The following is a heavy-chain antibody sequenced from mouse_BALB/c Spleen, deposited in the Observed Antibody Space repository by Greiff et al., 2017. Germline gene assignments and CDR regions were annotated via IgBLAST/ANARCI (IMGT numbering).Heavy chain of an antibody. CDR2: ISSGGST. CDR1: GFTFSSYA. J-gene: IGHJ1*01. D-gene: IGHD1-1*01. Sequence: EVQLVESGGGLVKPGGSLKLSCAASGFTFSSYAMSWVRQTPEKRLEWVASISSGGSTYYPDSVKGRFTISRDNARNILYLQMSSLRSEDTAMYYCARGAITNYWYFDVWGAGTTVTVSS. CDR3: ARGAITNYWYFDV. V-gene: IGHV5-6-5*01.